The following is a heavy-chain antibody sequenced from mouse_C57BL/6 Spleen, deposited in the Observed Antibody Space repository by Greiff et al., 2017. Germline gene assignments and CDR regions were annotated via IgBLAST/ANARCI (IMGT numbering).Heavy chain of an antibody. V-gene: IGHV1-5*01. J-gene: IGHJ3*01. CDR2: IYPGNSDT. CDR3: TRGDYDYDVAWFAY. Sequence: EVQLQQSGTVLARPGASVKMSCKTSGYTFTSYWMHWVKQRPGQGLEWIGAIYPGNSDTSYNQKFKGKAKLTAVTSASTAYMELSSLTNEDSAVYYCTRGDYDYDVAWFAYWGQGTLVTVSA. CDR1: GYTFTSYW. D-gene: IGHD2-4*01.